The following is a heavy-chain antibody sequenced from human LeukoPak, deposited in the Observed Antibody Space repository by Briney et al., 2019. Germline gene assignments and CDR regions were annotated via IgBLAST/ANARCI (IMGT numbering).Heavy chain of an antibody. D-gene: IGHD3-22*01. Sequence: SETLSLTCTVSGGSISSYYWSWIRQPPGKGLEWIGYIYYSGSTNYNPSLKSRVTISVDTSKNQFSLKLSSVTAADTAVYYCARHAPTRMYYYDSSGYYPYFDYWGQGTLVTVSS. CDR1: GGSISSYY. J-gene: IGHJ4*02. V-gene: IGHV4-59*08. CDR2: IYYSGST. CDR3: ARHAPTRMYYYDSSGYYPYFDY.